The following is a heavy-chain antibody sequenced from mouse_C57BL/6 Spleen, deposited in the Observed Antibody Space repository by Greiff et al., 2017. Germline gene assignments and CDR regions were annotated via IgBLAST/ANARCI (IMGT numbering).Heavy chain of an antibody. V-gene: IGHV1-74*01. J-gene: IGHJ4*01. D-gene: IGHD1-1*02. CDR2: IHPSDSDT. Sequence: QVQLQQPGAELVKPGASVKVSCKASGYTFTSYWMHWVKQRPGQGLEWIGRIHPSDSDTNYHQKFKGKDTVTVDKSSSTAYRQLSSLTSEDSAVYYCAIYGDYYAMDYWGQGTSVTVSS. CDR1: GYTFTSYW. CDR3: AIYGDYYAMDY.